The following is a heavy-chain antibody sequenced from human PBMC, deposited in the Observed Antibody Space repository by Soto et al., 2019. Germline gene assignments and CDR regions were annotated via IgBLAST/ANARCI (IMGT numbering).Heavy chain of an antibody. CDR1: GGSISSYY. J-gene: IGHJ4*02. CDR2: IYYSGST. V-gene: IGHV4-59*01. CDR3: ARGYYDFWSRHYTGRFHY. D-gene: IGHD3-3*01. Sequence: SETLSLTCTVSGGSISSYYWSWIRQPPGKGLEWIGYIYYSGSTNYNPSLKSRVTISVDTSKNQFSLKLSSVTAADTAVYYCARGYYDFWSRHYTGRFHYWCQATLVTVSS.